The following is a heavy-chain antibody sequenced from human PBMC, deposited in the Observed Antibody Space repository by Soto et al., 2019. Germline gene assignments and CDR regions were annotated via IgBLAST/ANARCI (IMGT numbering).Heavy chain of an antibody. CDR2: RWCDGSNK. CDR1: ALTFSSYG. D-gene: IGHD2-15*01. Sequence: SLRVPCAASALTFSSYGMHWVSQDPGKGLEWVTVRWCDGSNKYYADSVKGRFTIYRDNSKHTLYLQMNSLKAEDTSVDYYARAGLPLSFDYYMGVRGKGTTVTVPS. V-gene: IGHV3-33*08. J-gene: IGHJ6*03. CDR3: ARAGLPLSFDYYMGV.